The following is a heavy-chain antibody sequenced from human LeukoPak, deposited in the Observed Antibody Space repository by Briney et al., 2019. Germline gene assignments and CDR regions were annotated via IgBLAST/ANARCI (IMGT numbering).Heavy chain of an antibody. CDR2: IYYSGST. D-gene: IGHD1-1*01. CDR1: GGSISSHY. J-gene: IGHJ4*02. CDR3: AREGTATFLFDY. Sequence: SETLSLTCTASGGSISSHYWSWIRQPPGKGLEWIGYIYYSGSTNYNPSLKSRVTISVDTSKNQFSLKLSSVTAADTAVYYCAREGTATFLFDYWGQGTLVTVSS. V-gene: IGHV4-59*11.